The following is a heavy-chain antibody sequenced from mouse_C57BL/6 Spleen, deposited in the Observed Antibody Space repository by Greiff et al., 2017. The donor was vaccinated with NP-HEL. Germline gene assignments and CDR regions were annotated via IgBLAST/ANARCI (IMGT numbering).Heavy chain of an antibody. CDR1: GYSFSSSW. CDR3: ADDGFAC. Sequence: VQLQQSGPELVKPGASVKISCKASGYSFSSSWMKWVKQRPGKGLEWIGRIYPGDGDTNYNGKLKGKATLTAAKSSSTAYMQLSSLTSEDPAVYFCADDGFACWGQGTLVTVS. J-gene: IGHJ3*01. D-gene: IGHD2-3*01. CDR2: IYPGDGDT. V-gene: IGHV1-82*01.